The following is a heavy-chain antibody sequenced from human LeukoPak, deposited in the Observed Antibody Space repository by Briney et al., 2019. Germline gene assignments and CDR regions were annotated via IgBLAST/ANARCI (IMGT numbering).Heavy chain of an antibody. J-gene: IGHJ4*02. V-gene: IGHV1-3*02. Sequence: ASVKVSCKASGYTFTSYAMHWLRQAPGQRLEWMGWSNAGNGNTKYSQEFQGRVTITRDTSASTAYMELSSLRSEDMAVYHCARAGYDILTGYYSPRLDYWGQGTLVTVSS. CDR1: GYTFTSYA. CDR2: SNAGNGNT. CDR3: ARAGYDILTGYYSPRLDY. D-gene: IGHD3-9*01.